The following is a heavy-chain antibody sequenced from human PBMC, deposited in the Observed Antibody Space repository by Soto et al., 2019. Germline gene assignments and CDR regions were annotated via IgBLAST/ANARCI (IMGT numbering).Heavy chain of an antibody. Sequence: EVQLLESGGGLVQPGGSLRLSCGASGCTFSSYAMSWVRQAPGKGLEWVSAITGSGDSTYYADSVKGRFTVSRDNSKNTLYLQMNSLRAEDTAVYYCAKVFVFTIREGFDYWGLGTLVTVSS. CDR1: GCTFSSYA. D-gene: IGHD3-3*01. V-gene: IGHV3-23*01. J-gene: IGHJ4*02. CDR2: ITGSGDST. CDR3: AKVFVFTIREGFDY.